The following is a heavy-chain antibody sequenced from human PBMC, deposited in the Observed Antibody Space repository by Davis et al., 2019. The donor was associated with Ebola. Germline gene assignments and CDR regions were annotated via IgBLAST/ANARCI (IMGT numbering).Heavy chain of an antibody. V-gene: IGHV1-18*01. CDR3: ARDPVVTPFDY. CDR1: GYSFTSYG. Sequence: GESLKISCQGSGYSFTSYGISWVRQAPGQGLEWMGWISAYNGNTNYAQKLQGRVTMTTDTSTSTAYMELRSLRSADTAVYYCARDPVVTPFDYWGQGTLVTVSS. CDR2: ISAYNGNT. J-gene: IGHJ4*02. D-gene: IGHD4-23*01.